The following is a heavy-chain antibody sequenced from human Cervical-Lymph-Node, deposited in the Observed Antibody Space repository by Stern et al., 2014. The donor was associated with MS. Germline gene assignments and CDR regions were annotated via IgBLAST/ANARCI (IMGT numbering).Heavy chain of an antibody. Sequence: QDQLVQSGAEVKKPGSSVKVSCKASVGTFSSYEITWVRQAPGQGLEGMGGIIPSFDSPTYAQKFQDRVAISADESTNTAYLELNGLKSDDTAIYFWARAYTYYSNSAGYWGQGTLVTVSS. V-gene: IGHV1-69*12. CDR2: IIPSFDSP. CDR1: VGTFSSYE. J-gene: IGHJ4*02. CDR3: ARAYTYYSNSAGY. D-gene: IGHD3-10*01.